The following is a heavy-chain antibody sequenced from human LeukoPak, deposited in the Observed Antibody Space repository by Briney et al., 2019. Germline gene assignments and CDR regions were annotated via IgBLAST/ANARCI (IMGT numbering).Heavy chain of an antibody. Sequence: GGSLRLSCAASGFTFSSYAMSWVRQAPGKGLEWVSAISGSGGSTYYADSVKGRFTISRDNSKNTLYLQMNSLRAEDTAVYYCARPPEWELLLSWYFGLWGRGTLVTVSS. J-gene: IGHJ2*01. V-gene: IGHV3-23*01. CDR3: ARPPEWELLLSWYFGL. D-gene: IGHD1-26*01. CDR1: GFTFSSYA. CDR2: ISGSGGST.